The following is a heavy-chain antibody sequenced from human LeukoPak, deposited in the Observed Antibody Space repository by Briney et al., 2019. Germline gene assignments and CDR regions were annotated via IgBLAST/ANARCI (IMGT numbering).Heavy chain of an antibody. J-gene: IGHJ4*02. Sequence: GVSVKVSCKSSGYTFTSYYMYWVRQAPGQGLEWMGIINPSGGSTSYAQKFQGRVTMTRDTSTSTVYMELSSLRSEDTAVYYCARDSGMVRGTVDYSGQGTLVTVSS. V-gene: IGHV1-46*01. CDR3: ARDSGMVRGTVDY. CDR2: INPSGGST. CDR1: GYTFTSYY. D-gene: IGHD3-10*01.